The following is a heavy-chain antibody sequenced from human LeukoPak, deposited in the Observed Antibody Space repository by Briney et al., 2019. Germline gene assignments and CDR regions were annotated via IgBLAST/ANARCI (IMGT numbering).Heavy chain of an antibody. Sequence: ASVKVSCKASGGTFSSYAISWVRQAPGQGLEWMGRIIPILGIANYAQKFQGRVTITADKSTSTAYMELSSLRSEDTAVYYCARGRRGYSGYDGTSFYDYWGQGTLVTVSS. CDR3: ARGRRGYSGYDGTSFYDY. CDR2: IIPILGIA. J-gene: IGHJ4*02. D-gene: IGHD5-12*01. V-gene: IGHV1-69*04. CDR1: GGTFSSYA.